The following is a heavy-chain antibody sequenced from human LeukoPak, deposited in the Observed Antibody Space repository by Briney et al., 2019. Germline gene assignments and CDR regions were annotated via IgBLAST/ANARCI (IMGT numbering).Heavy chain of an antibody. V-gene: IGHV1-3*01. CDR2: INAGNGNT. Sequence: ASVKVSCKASGYTFTSYAMHWVRQAPRQSLEWMGWINAGNGNTKYSQKFQGRVTITRDTSASTAYMELSSLRSEDTAVYYCARALHMVRGVIITNEVGYWGQGTLVTVSS. J-gene: IGHJ4*02. D-gene: IGHD3-10*01. CDR3: ARALHMVRGVIITNEVGY. CDR1: GYTFTSYA.